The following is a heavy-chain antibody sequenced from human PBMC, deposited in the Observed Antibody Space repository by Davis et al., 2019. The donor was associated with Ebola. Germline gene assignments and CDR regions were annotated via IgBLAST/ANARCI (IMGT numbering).Heavy chain of an antibody. CDR2: ISGSGGST. D-gene: IGHD5-24*01. J-gene: IGHJ6*02. Sequence: PGGSLRLSCAASGFTFSSYAMSWVRQAPGKGLEWVSAISGSGGSTYYADSVKGRFTISRDNSKNTLYLQMNSLRAEDTAVYYCAKIGSPGRDGYNYGYYYYGMDVWGQGTTVTVSS. V-gene: IGHV3-23*01. CDR1: GFTFSSYA. CDR3: AKIGSPGRDGYNYGYYYYGMDV.